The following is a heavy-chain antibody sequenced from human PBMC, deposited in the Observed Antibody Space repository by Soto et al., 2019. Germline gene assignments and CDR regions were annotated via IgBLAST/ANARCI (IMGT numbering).Heavy chain of an antibody. CDR2: IYYSGST. J-gene: IGHJ5*02. Sequence: QVQLQESGPGLMKPSQTLSLTCTVSGGSISSGGYYWCWIRQPPGKGLEWIGYIYYSGSTYYNPSHKSRVTRSVDTSKNLFSLKLSSVTAADTAVYYCARDSTRRVRGGWFDPWGQGTLVTVSS. CDR3: ARDSTRRVRGGWFDP. CDR1: GGSISSGGYY. V-gene: IGHV4-31*03. D-gene: IGHD3-16*01.